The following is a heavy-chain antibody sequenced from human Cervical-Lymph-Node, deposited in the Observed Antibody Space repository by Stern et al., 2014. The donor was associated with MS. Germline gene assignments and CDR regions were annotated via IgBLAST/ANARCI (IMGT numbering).Heavy chain of an antibody. CDR2: IIPILDTP. J-gene: IGHJ4*02. D-gene: IGHD4-17*01. Sequence: VQLVQSGAEVKKPGSSVKVSCKASGGTFSSYAINWVRQAPGRGLEWMGGIIPILDTPNYAQNFQRRVTIPADESTSTTYMELSSLGSDDTAVYYCAKAAVTTASFDSWGQGTLVTVSS. CDR3: AKAAVTTASFDS. V-gene: IGHV1-69*01. CDR1: GGTFSSYA.